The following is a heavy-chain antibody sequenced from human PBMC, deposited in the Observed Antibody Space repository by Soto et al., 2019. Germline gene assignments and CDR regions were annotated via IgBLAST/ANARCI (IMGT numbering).Heavy chain of an antibody. V-gene: IGHV1-46*01. CDR2: ITPSGGST. CDR3: AREDAANGGASDL. D-gene: IGHD6-13*01. J-gene: IGHJ3*01. CDR1: GYSFTSYS. Sequence: QVQLVQSGTEVKKPGASVKVSCKASGYSFTSYSIHWVRQAPGQGLEWMGVITPSGGSTSYTQRFQGRVTMTRDKSTSTVYMELRGLISEDTAVYYCAREDAANGGASDLWGQGTMVTVSS.